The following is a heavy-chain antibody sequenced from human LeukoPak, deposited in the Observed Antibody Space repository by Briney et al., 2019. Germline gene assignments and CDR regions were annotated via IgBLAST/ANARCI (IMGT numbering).Heavy chain of an antibody. CDR1: GFTFSSYW. J-gene: IGHJ6*03. D-gene: IGHD3-10*01. Sequence: GGSLRLSCAASGFTFSSYWMSWVRQAPGKGLEWVANIKQDGSEKYYVDSVKGRFTISRDNAKNSLYLQMNSLRAEDTAVYYCARGYYYGSGSYKGPGYYYYMDVWGKGTTVTVSS. V-gene: IGHV3-7*01. CDR3: ARGYYYGSGSYKGPGYYYYMDV. CDR2: IKQDGSEK.